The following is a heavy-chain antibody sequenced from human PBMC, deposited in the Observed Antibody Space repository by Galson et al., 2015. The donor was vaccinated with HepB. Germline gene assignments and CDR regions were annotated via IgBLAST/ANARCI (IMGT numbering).Heavy chain of an antibody. CDR2: ISGSGSGT. V-gene: IGHV3-23*01. CDR1: GFTFGNYA. J-gene: IGHJ5*02. Sequence: SLRLSCAASGFTFGNYAMSWVRQAPGKRLEWISAISGSGSGTRYADSVKGRFTISRDNSKNTLNLHMSGLRAEDTALYYCAKAPREHQLLSPLRFDPWGQGTLVTVSS. CDR3: AKAPREHQLLSPLRFDP. D-gene: IGHD2-2*01.